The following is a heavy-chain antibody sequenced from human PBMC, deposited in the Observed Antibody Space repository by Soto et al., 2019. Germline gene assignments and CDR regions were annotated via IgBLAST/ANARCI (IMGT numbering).Heavy chain of an antibody. CDR2: IYSGGST. J-gene: IGHJ2*01. V-gene: IGHV3-53*04. D-gene: IGHD1-26*01. CDR3: ARGIDHSGSYWYFDL. Sequence: GGSLRLSCAASGFTVSSNYMSWVRQAPGKGLEWVSVIYSGGSTYYADSVKGRFTISRHNSKNTLYLQMNSLRAEDTAVYYCARGIDHSGSYWYFDLWGRGTLVTVSS. CDR1: GFTVSSNY.